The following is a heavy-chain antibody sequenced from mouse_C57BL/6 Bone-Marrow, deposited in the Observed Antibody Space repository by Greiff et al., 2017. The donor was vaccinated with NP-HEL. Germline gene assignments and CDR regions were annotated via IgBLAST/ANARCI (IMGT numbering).Heavy chain of an antibody. CDR3: ADGSNYGAMDY. J-gene: IGHJ4*01. CDR1: GYSITSGYY. D-gene: IGHD1-1*01. V-gene: IGHV3-6*01. CDR2: ISYDGSN. Sequence: EVQLQESGPGLVKPSQSLSLTCSVTGYSITSGYYWNWIRQFPGNKLEWMGYISYDGSNNYNPSLKNRISITRDTSKNQFFLKLNSVTTEDTATYYCADGSNYGAMDYWGQGTSVTVSS.